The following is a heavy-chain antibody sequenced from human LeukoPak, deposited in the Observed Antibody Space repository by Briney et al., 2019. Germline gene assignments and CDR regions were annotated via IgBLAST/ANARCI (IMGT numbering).Heavy chain of an antibody. CDR2: IIPIFGTA. J-gene: IGHJ4*02. CDR1: GGTFSSYA. V-gene: IGHV1-69*01. CDR3: ARDKRGGNSPFDY. D-gene: IGHD4-23*01. Sequence: GSSVKVSCKASGGTFSSYAVSWVRQAPGQGLEWMGGIIPIFGTANYAQKFQGRVTITADESTSTAYMELSSLRSEDTAVYYCARDKRGGNSPFDYWGQGTLVTVSS.